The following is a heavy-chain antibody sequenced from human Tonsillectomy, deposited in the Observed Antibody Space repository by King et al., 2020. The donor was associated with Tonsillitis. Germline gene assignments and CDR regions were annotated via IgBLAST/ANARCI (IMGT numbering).Heavy chain of an antibody. D-gene: IGHD1-1*01. CDR1: GFSLTNAW. CDR3: GAEVQVHRRGYPDHYGMHV. V-gene: IGHV3-15*01. CDR2: IKSNTDGGTT. J-gene: IGHJ6*02. Sequence: VQLVESGGGLVKPGGSLRLSCAASGFSLTNAWMSWVRQAPGKGLEWVARIKSNTDGGTTDYAAPVNGRFSILRDESKNTLYLQMNSLKTEDTAVYYCGAEVQVHRRGYPDHYGMHVWGQGTPVTVSS.